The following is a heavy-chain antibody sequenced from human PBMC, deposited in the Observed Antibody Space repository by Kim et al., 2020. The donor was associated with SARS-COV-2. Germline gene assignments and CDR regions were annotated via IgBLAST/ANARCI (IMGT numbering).Heavy chain of an antibody. J-gene: IGHJ5*02. Sequence: GGSLRLSCAASGFTFSTQSMHWVRQAPGKGLEWISFVISTGSTVYYADSVRGRFTISRDNAENSLYLQMNSLRAEDTAVYYCARGRGGNHQRSHCFDPRGQGPRVTVS. CDR3: ARGRGGNHQRSHCFDP. V-gene: IGHV3-48*04. D-gene: IGHD1-1*01. CDR1: GFTFSTQS. CDR2: VISTGSTV.